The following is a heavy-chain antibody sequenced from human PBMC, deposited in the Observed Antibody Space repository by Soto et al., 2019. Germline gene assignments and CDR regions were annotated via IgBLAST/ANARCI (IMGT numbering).Heavy chain of an antibody. CDR3: ARAEGYSSSWGLFDP. Sequence: VQLQESGPGLVKPSQTLSLTCTVSGGSISSGYYYWSWIRQHPGKGLEWIGYIYYSGTTYYNPSLRSRITISVDTSRNQFSLNLPSVTAAARAVYCARAEGYSSSWGLFDPWGQGTLVTVSS. D-gene: IGHD6-13*01. CDR2: IYYSGTT. CDR1: GGSISSGYYY. J-gene: IGHJ5*02. V-gene: IGHV4-31*03.